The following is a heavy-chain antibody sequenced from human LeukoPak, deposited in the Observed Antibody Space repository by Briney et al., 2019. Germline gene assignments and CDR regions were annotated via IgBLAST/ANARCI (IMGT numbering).Heavy chain of an antibody. Sequence: GGSLRLSCAASGFTFSSYSMNWVRQAPGKGLEWVSYISSSSTIYYADSVKGRFTISRDNAKNSLYLQMNSLRAEDTAVYYCARGLWTDESDAFDIWGQGTMVTVSS. CDR1: GFTFSSYS. J-gene: IGHJ3*02. CDR2: ISSSSTI. V-gene: IGHV3-48*01. CDR3: ARGLWTDESDAFDI. D-gene: IGHD2/OR15-2a*01.